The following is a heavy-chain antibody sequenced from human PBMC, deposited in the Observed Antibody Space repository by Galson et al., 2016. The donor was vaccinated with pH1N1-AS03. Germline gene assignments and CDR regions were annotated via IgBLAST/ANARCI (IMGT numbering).Heavy chain of an antibody. CDR3: VRAEPYYYDRRKYFAFLL. CDR2: ISSSGDTT. CDR1: GFTFGDFE. V-gene: IGHV3-48*03. D-gene: IGHD3-22*01. J-gene: IGHJ3*01. Sequence: SPRLSCAASGFTFGDFEMNWVRQAPGKGLEWVAYISSSGDTTYYADSVKGRFTISRDSVKDSLYLQMASLRVEDTALYYCVRAEPYYYDRRKYFAFLLWGQGTTVIVSS.